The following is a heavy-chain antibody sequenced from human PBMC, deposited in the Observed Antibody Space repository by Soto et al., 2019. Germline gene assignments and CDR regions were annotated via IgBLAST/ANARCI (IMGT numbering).Heavy chain of an antibody. Sequence: ASVKVSCKASGYTFTDYYVHWVRQAPGQGLEWMGWINPNSGGTKSAQKFQGRVTMTRDTSISTAYMELSRLRSDDTAVYYCARRKGDYYDSSGYHYYFDYWGQGTLVTVSS. D-gene: IGHD3-22*01. J-gene: IGHJ4*02. CDR3: ARRKGDYYDSSGYHYYFDY. CDR1: GYTFTDYY. CDR2: INPNSGGT. V-gene: IGHV1-2*02.